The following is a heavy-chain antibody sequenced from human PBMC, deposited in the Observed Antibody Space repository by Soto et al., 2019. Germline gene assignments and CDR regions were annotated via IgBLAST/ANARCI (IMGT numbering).Heavy chain of an antibody. Sequence: QVQLQESGPGLVKPSETLSLTCTVSGGSISSYYWSWIRQPAGKGLEWIGRSYTSGSTNYNPSIKSRVTMSVDTSNNQFALKLSSVTAAATAVYYCARDPLIHIAAAGTESKYYYGMDVWCQGTTVTVSS. CDR3: ARDPLIHIAAAGTESKYYYGMDV. CDR1: GGSISSYY. J-gene: IGHJ6*02. V-gene: IGHV4-4*07. D-gene: IGHD6-13*01. CDR2: SYTSGST.